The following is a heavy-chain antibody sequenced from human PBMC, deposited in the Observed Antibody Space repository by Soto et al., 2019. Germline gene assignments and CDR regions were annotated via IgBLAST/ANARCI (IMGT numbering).Heavy chain of an antibody. CDR1: GGSIGSYY. J-gene: IGHJ4*02. V-gene: IGHV4-59*08. CDR2: IYYSGST. D-gene: IGHD4-17*01. Sequence: SETLSPTCTVSGGSIGSYYGSWIRQPPGKGLEWIGYIYYSGSTNYNPSLKSRVTISVDTSKNQFSLKLSSVTAADTAVYYCATSVNGDYDYWGQGTLVTVSS. CDR3: ATSVNGDYDY.